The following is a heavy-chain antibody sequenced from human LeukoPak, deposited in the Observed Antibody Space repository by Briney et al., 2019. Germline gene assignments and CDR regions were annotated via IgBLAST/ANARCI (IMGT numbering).Heavy chain of an antibody. V-gene: IGHV1-2*02. J-gene: IGHJ4*02. Sequence: ASVKVSCKASGYTFTAYYMHWVRQAPGQGLEWVGWINPNSGGTNYAQKFQGRVTMTRDTSISTAYMEMSGLRSDDTAVYYCARDQEGLWFGELLSADYWGQGTLVTVSS. CDR1: GYTFTAYY. D-gene: IGHD3-10*01. CDR2: INPNSGGT. CDR3: ARDQEGLWFGELLSADY.